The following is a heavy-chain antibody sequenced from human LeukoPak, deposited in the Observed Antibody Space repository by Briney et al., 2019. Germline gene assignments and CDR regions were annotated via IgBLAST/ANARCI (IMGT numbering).Heavy chain of an antibody. D-gene: IGHD6-13*01. V-gene: IGHV4-4*02. Sequence: SGTLSLTCAVSGGSISSNNWWNWVRQPPGKGLEWIGQIYHSGRPNYNPSLKSRVTISVDKSKNQLSLKVNSVTAADTAVYYCARGLRSSSWPEWGQGTLVTVSS. CDR1: GGSISSNNW. CDR3: ARGLRSSSWPE. CDR2: IYHSGRP. J-gene: IGHJ4*02.